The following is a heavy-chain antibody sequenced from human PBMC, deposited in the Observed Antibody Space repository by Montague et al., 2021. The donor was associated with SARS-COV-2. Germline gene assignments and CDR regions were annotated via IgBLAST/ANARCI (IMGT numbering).Heavy chain of an antibody. D-gene: IGHD4-17*01. V-gene: IGHV4-34*01. CDR1: GGSFSGYY. Sequence: SETLSLTCAVYGGSFSGYYWSWIRQPPGKGLEWIGEINHNGSTNYNPSLMSRVTISVDTSNNQFSLKLMSVTAADTAADYCARGRAVTTFYDYYYGMDLWGQGTTVTVSS. CDR3: ARGRAVTTFYDYYYGMDL. CDR2: INHNGST. J-gene: IGHJ6*02.